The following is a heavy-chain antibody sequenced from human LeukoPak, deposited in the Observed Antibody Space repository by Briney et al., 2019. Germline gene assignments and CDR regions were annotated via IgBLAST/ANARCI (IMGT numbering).Heavy chain of an antibody. V-gene: IGHV4-34*01. CDR3: ARGKSQYDYVWGSYRNPDRYFDY. J-gene: IGHJ4*02. Sequence: PSETLSLTCAVYGGSFSGYYWSWIRQPPGKGLEWIGEINHSGSTNYNPSLKSRVTISVDTSNNQFSLKLSSVTAADTAVYYCARGKSQYDYVWGSYRNPDRYFDYWGQGTLVTVSS. CDR1: GGSFSGYY. CDR2: INHSGST. D-gene: IGHD3-16*02.